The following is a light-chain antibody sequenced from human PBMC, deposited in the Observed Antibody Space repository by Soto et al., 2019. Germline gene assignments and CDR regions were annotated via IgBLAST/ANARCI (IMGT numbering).Light chain of an antibody. Sequence: EIVLTQSPGTLSLSLGERATLSCRASQSVSSSYLAWYQQKPGQAPRLLIYGASSRATVIPDRFSGSGSGTDFTLSESGTDFTLTISGLEPEDFAVYYGQRYGSSPKTFGQGTKLEIK. V-gene: IGKV3-20*01. J-gene: IGKJ2*01. CDR1: QSVSSSY. CDR3: QRYGSSPKT. CDR2: GAS.